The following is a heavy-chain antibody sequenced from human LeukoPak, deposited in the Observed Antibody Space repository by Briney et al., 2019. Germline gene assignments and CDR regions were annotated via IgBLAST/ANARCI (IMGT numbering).Heavy chain of an antibody. D-gene: IGHD6-6*01. J-gene: IGHJ6*02. CDR2: ISSSSSYI. CDR1: GFTFSSYS. Sequence: PGGSLRLSCAASGFTFSSYSMNWVRQAPGKGLEWVSSISSSSSYIYYADSVKGRFTISRDNAKNSLYLQMNSLRAEDTAVYHCARGEYSSSPLGYYYYGMDVWGQGTTVTVSS. CDR3: ARGEYSSSPLGYYYYGMDV. V-gene: IGHV3-21*01.